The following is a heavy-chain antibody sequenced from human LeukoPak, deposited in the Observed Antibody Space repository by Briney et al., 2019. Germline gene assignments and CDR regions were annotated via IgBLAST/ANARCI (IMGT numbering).Heavy chain of an antibody. CDR3: ARGTDMVREYGMDV. J-gene: IGHJ6*04. D-gene: IGHD3-10*01. CDR1: GASISSGGYY. Sequence: SETLSLTCTVSGASISSGGYYWSWIRQHQGKGLEWIGYIDYRGSTYYHPSLTSRVTISVDTSKNQFSLKLSSVTAADTAVYYCARGTDMVREYGMDVWGKGTTVTVSS. CDR2: IDYRGST. V-gene: IGHV4-31*03.